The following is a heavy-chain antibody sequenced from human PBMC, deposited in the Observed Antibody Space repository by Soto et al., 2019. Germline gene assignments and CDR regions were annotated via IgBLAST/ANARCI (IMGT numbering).Heavy chain of an antibody. CDR1: GGSISSTSYY. D-gene: IGHD3-10*01. J-gene: IGHJ4*02. CDR3: ASHVVRGVITPYYFDY. CDR2: IYYSGNT. Sequence: SETLSLTCTVSGGSISSTSYYWGWIRQPPGKGLEWIGSIYYSGNTYYNPSLKSRVTISVDTSKNQFSLNLISVTAADTAVYFCASHVVRGVITPYYFDYWGQGTLVTVSS. V-gene: IGHV4-39*01.